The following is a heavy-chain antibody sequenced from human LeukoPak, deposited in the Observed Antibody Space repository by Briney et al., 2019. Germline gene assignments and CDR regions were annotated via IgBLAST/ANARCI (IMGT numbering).Heavy chain of an antibody. CDR2: INSDGSST. Sequence: GGSLRLSCAASGFTFSSYWMHWVRQAPGKGLVWVSRINSDGSSTSYADSVKGRFTISRDNAKNTLYLQVNSLRAEDTAVYYCASNYDSSGYLPDYWGQGTLVTVSS. CDR3: ASNYDSSGYLPDY. J-gene: IGHJ4*02. CDR1: GFTFSSYW. V-gene: IGHV3-74*01. D-gene: IGHD3-22*01.